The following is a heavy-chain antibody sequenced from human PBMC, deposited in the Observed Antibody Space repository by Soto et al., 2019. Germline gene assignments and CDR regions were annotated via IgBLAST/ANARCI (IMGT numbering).Heavy chain of an antibody. CDR2: INHSGST. V-gene: IGHV4-34*01. D-gene: IGHD3-10*01. J-gene: IGHJ5*02. CDR3: ARSPYYRTGNTMVRGGRSFDP. CDR1: GGSFSGYY. Sequence: SETLSLTCAVYGGSFSGYYWSWIRQPPGKGLEWIGEINHSGSTNYNPSLKSRVTISVDTSKNQFSLKLSSVTAADTAVYYCARSPYYRTGNTMVRGGRSFDPWGQGTLVTVSS.